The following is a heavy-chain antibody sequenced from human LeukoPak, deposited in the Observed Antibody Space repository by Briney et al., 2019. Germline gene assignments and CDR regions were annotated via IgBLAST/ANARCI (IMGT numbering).Heavy chain of an antibody. CDR2: IYYSGST. Sequence: PSETLSLTCTVSGGSISSGGYYWSWIRQHPGKGLEWIGYIYYSGSTYYNPSLKSRVTISVDTSKNQFSLKLSPVTAADTAVYYCARVDGGYYYDSSGYYFDYWGQGTLVTVSS. V-gene: IGHV4-31*03. CDR3: ARVDGGYYYDSSGYYFDY. D-gene: IGHD3-22*01. CDR1: GGSISSGGYY. J-gene: IGHJ4*02.